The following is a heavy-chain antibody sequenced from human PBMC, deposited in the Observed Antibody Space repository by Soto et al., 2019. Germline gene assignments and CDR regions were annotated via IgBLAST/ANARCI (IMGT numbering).Heavy chain of an antibody. Sequence: EVQLLESGGGLVQPGGSLRLSCAASGFTFSSYAMSWVRQAPGKGLEWVSAISGSGGSTYYADSVKGRFTISRDNSKKTLWQRMKSMMAEDTAVYYCAKDRAASSGGYDRFDPWVQGTLVTVSS. V-gene: IGHV3-23*01. J-gene: IGHJ5*02. D-gene: IGHD1-26*01. CDR2: ISGSGGST. CDR1: GFTFSSYA. CDR3: AKDRAASSGGYDRFDP.